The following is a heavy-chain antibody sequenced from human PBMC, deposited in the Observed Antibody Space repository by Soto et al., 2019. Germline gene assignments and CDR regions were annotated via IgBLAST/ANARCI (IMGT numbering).Heavy chain of an antibody. CDR1: GLTFSSYW. J-gene: IGHJ5*02. Sequence: EEQLVESGGGLVQPGGSLRLSCAASGLTFSSYWMHWVRQAPGKGLVWVSRIKRDGSSTSYADSVEGRFTISRDNAKNTVYLQMNSLRGEDTAVYYCARDNGHGPYYTPSWGQGTLVTVSS. V-gene: IGHV3-74*01. CDR3: ARDNGHGPYYTPS. CDR2: IKRDGSST. D-gene: IGHD3-3*01.